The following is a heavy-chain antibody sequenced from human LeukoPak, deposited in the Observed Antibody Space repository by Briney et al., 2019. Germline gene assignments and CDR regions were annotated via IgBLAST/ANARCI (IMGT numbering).Heavy chain of an antibody. CDR3: ARSSWIQLWFI. CDR1: VGSISSYY. CDR2: IYTSGST. Sequence: PSETLSLTCTFSVGSISSYYWSWIRQPAGKGLEWIGRIYTSGSTNYNPSLKSRVTISVDTSKNQFSLKLSSVTAADTAVYYCARSSWIQLWFIWGQGTMVTVSS. V-gene: IGHV4-4*07. J-gene: IGHJ3*02. D-gene: IGHD5-18*01.